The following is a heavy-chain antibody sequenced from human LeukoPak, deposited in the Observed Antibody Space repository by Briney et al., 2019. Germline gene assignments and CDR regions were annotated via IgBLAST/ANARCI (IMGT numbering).Heavy chain of an antibody. CDR2: IHYSGST. CDR1: GGSISNYY. D-gene: IGHD3-22*01. Sequence: PSETLSLTCTVSGGSISNYYWNWVRQPPGKGLEWIGHIHYSGSTNYNSSLKSRVSISVHTSKNQFSLKLSSVTGADTAVYYCARWRDYYDSSGYSYWYFDLWGRGTLVTVS. V-gene: IGHV4-59*01. CDR3: ARWRDYYDSSGYSYWYFDL. J-gene: IGHJ2*01.